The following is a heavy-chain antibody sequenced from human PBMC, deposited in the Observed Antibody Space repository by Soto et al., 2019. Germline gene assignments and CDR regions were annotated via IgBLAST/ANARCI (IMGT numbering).Heavy chain of an antibody. D-gene: IGHD1-26*01. CDR3: AKERTYSVASGFDY. V-gene: IGHV3-30*18. J-gene: IGHJ4*02. CDR2: ISYDGSHA. Sequence: QVQLVDSGGGVVQPGRSLRLSCAASRFTFTTYGMHWVRRAPGKGLEWVAVISYDGSHAYYADSVKGRFTISRDNSKNTLYLQINSLRAEDTAVYYCAKERTYSVASGFDYWGRGTLVTVSS. CDR1: RFTFTTYG.